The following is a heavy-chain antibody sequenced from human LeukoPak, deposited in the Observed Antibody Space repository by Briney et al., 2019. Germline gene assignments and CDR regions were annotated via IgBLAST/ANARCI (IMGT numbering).Heavy chain of an antibody. V-gene: IGHV3-23*01. CDR3: ARETMTPGSGSYLDHYYYYMDV. Sequence: PGGSLRLSCAASGFTFTKYGMSWVRQAPGKGLEWISTISDSGAYTYYADFVKGRFTVSRDNSKNMVFLEVNSLRAEDTAVYYCARETMTPGSGSYLDHYYYYMDVWGKGTTVTVSS. J-gene: IGHJ6*03. D-gene: IGHD1-26*01. CDR1: GFTFTKYG. CDR2: ISDSGAYT.